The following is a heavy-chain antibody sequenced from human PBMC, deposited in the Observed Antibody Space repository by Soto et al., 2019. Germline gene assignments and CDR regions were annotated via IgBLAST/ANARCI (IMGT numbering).Heavy chain of an antibody. D-gene: IGHD4-17*01. V-gene: IGHV4-61*01. CDR3: AREGYGGNSEGLDY. CDR2: IYYSGST. Sequence: SETLSLTCTVSGGSVSSGSYYWSWIRQPPGKGLEWIGYIYYSGSTNYNPSLKSRVTISVDTSKNQFSLKLSSVTAADTAVYYCAREGYGGNSEGLDYWGQGTLVTVSS. CDR1: GGSVSSGSYY. J-gene: IGHJ4*02.